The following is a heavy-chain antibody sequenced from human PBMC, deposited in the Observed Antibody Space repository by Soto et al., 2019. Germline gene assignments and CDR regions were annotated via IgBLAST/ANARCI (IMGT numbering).Heavy chain of an antibody. CDR2: MNPNSGNT. J-gene: IGHJ3*02. CDR3: ARTPREYYDFWSGYYTLVPHDAFDI. CDR1: GYTFTSYD. V-gene: IGHV1-8*01. D-gene: IGHD3-3*01. Sequence: ASVKVSCQASGYTFTSYDINWVRQATGQGLEWMGWMNPNSGNTGYAQKFQGRVTMTRNTSISTAYMELSSLRSEDTAVYYCARTPREYYDFWSGYYTLVPHDAFDIWGQGTMVTVS.